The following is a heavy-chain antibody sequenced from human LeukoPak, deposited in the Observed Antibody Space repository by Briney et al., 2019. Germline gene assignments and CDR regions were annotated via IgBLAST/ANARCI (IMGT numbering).Heavy chain of an antibody. CDR1: GFTFSSYE. CDR2: ISSSSDYI. Sequence: GGSLRLSCAASGFTFSSYEMNWVRQAPGKGLEWVSSISSSSDYIYYADSVKGRFTISRDNTKNSLYLQMISLRVEDTAVYYCAKDRGIVGACFDYWGQGTLVTVSS. V-gene: IGHV3-21*01. J-gene: IGHJ4*02. D-gene: IGHD1-26*01. CDR3: AKDRGIVGACFDY.